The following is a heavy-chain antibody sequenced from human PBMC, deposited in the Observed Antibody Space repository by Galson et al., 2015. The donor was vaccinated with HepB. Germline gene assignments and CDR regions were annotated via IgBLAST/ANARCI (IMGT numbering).Heavy chain of an antibody. CDR2: ISSQSWTI. Sequence: SLRLSCAVSGFSLSAYSMSWVRQAPGKGLEWISYISSQSWTIYHADSVKGRFTISRDNARNSLDLQMTSLRAEDTAVYYCARGSGPTGNHYWYFDPWGRGTLVTVSS. D-gene: IGHD1-14*01. CDR1: GFSLSAYS. CDR3: ARGSGPTGNHYWYFDP. V-gene: IGHV3-48*01. J-gene: IGHJ2*01.